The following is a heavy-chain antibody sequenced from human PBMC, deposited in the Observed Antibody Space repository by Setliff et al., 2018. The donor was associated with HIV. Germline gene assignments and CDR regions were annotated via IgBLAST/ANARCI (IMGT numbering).Heavy chain of an antibody. D-gene: IGHD3-3*01. Sequence: SVKVSCKASGGTFSNYFISWIRQAPGQGLEWMGKIMPMLGTANYAQKFQGRVTITADESTSTVYMELSSLRSEDTAVYYCASQDYDFWSGMGGAFDIWGQGTMVTVSS. CDR3: ASQDYDFWSGMGGAFDI. CDR1: GGTFSNYF. V-gene: IGHV1-69*11. J-gene: IGHJ3*02. CDR2: IMPMLGTA.